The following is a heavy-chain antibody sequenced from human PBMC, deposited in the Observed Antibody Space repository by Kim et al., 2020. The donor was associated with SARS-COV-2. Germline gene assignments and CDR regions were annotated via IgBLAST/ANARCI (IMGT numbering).Heavy chain of an antibody. CDR2: MSSSGDYT. CDR1: GFTFSTSA. V-gene: IGHV3-23*01. D-gene: IGHD6-6*01. CDR3: ARDTFSSTWNEYFHH. Sequence: GGSLRLSCAASGFTFSTSAMTWVRQAPGKGLECVSGMSSSGDYTYYADSVKGRFTISRDNSKNTLYLQMNSLRAEDTAVYYCARDTFSSTWNEYFHHWGQGTLVTVSS. J-gene: IGHJ1*01.